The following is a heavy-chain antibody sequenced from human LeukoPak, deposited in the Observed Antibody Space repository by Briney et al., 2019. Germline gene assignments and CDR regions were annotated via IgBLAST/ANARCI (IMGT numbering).Heavy chain of an antibody. CDR1: RGSISNSHW. Sequence: PSETLSLTCAVSRGSISNSHWWSWVRQPPGKGLEWIGEIFHTGSTNYNPSLKSRVTISVDTSKDQFSLRLTSVTAADTAVYYCARSFLGDWYFDLWGRGTLVTVSS. CDR2: IFHTGST. V-gene: IGHV4-4*02. CDR3: ARSFLGDWYFDL. J-gene: IGHJ2*01. D-gene: IGHD1-26*01.